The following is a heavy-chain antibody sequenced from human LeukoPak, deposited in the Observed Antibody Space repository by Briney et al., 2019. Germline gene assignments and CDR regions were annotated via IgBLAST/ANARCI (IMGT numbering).Heavy chain of an antibody. V-gene: IGHV3-23*01. J-gene: IGHJ3*02. CDR2: ISGSGGST. D-gene: IGHD3-10*01. CDR3: AKFTYYYGSGTPGLAFDI. Sequence: PGGSLRLSCAASGFTFSSYGMSWVRQAPGKGLEWVSAISGSGGSTYHADSVKGRFTISRDNSKNTLYLQMNSLRAEDTAVYYCAKFTYYYGSGTPGLAFDIWGQGTMVTVSS. CDR1: GFTFSSYG.